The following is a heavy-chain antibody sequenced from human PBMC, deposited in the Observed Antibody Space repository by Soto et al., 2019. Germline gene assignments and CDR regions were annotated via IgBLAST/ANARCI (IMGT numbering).Heavy chain of an antibody. J-gene: IGHJ4*02. V-gene: IGHV3-23*01. CDR3: AKGPFPSNEFDY. CDR1: GFTFSSYA. CDR2: ISGSGGST. D-gene: IGHD1-1*01. Sequence: SGGSLRLSCAASGFTFSSYAMSWVRQASGKGLEWVSAISGSGGSTYYADSVKGRFTISRDNSKNTLYLQMNSLRAEDTAVYYCAKGPFPSNEFDYWGQGTLVTVSS.